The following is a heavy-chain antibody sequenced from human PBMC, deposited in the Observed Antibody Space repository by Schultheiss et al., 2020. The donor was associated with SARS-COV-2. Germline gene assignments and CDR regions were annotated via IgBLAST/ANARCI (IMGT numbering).Heavy chain of an antibody. D-gene: IGHD3-22*01. CDR3: ARFSYKPDSSGDLPPEYFQH. CDR2: ISGSGGST. V-gene: IGHV3-23*01. CDR1: GFTFSSYV. J-gene: IGHJ1*01. Sequence: GGSLRLSCAASGFTFSSYVMHWVRQAPGKGLEWVSAISGSGGSTYYADSVKGRFTISRDNSKNTLYLQMNSLRAEDTAVYYCARFSYKPDSSGDLPPEYFQHWGQGTLVTVSS.